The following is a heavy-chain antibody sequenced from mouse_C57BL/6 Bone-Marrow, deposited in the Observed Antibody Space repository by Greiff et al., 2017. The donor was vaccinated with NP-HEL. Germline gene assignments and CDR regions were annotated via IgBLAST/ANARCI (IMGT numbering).Heavy chain of an antibody. CDR3: ASSGGSTPWFAY. CDR1: GYTFTNYW. CDR2: IYPGGGYT. J-gene: IGHJ3*01. D-gene: IGHD1-1*01. Sequence: QVQLKESGAELVRPGTSVKMSCKASGYTFTNYWIGWAKQRPGHGLEWIGDIYPGGGYTNYNEKFKGKATLTADKSSSTAYMQFSSLTSEDSAIYYCASSGGSTPWFAYWGQGTLVTVSA. V-gene: IGHV1-63*01.